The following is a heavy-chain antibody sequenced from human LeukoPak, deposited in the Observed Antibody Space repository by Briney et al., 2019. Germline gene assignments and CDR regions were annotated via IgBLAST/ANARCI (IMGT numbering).Heavy chain of an antibody. CDR2: IHHSGTT. V-gene: IGHV4-38-2*02. CDR1: GYSINNNYY. Sequence: SETPSLTCTVSGYSINNNYYWDWIRQPPGKGLEFIASIHHSGTTYYNPALKSRVTISVDTSKNQFSLKVNSVTAADTAVYYCAREGPMFDSGSYSKSLGYWGQGIWVTVSS. D-gene: IGHD3-10*01. CDR3: AREGPMFDSGSYSKSLGY. J-gene: IGHJ4*02.